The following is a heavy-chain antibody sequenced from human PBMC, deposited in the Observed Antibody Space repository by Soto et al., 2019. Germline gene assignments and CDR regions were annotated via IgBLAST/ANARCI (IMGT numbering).Heavy chain of an antibody. CDR3: AHRRSGGYFDY. Sequence: QITLKESGPTLVKPTQTLTLTCTFSGFSLSTSGVGVGWIRQPPGKALVWLALIYWDEDKRYSTSPKGRLTNPKDTSKNQVVLTMTNMDPVDTATYYCAHRRSGGYFDYWGQRTLVTFSS. D-gene: IGHD6-19*01. V-gene: IGHV2-5*02. CDR1: GFSLSTSGVG. CDR2: IYWDEDK. J-gene: IGHJ4*02.